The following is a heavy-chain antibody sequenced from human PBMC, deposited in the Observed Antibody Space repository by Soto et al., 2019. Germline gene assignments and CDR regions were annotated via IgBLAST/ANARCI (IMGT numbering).Heavy chain of an antibody. CDR3: ARTPPLWFGELLPSYYFDY. D-gene: IGHD3-10*01. Sequence: ASVKVSCKASGYTFTGYYMHWVRQAPGQGLEWIGKINPSGGSTSYAQKFQGRVTMTRDTSTSTVYMELSSLRSEDTAVYYCARTPPLWFGELLPSYYFDYWGQGTLVTVSS. CDR2: INPSGGST. J-gene: IGHJ4*02. V-gene: IGHV1-46*01. CDR1: GYTFTGYY.